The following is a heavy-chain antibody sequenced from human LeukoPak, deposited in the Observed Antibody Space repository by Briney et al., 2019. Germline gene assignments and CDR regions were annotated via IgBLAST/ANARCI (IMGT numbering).Heavy chain of an antibody. CDR1: GGTFSSYA. D-gene: IGHD3-16*01. V-gene: IGHV1-69*04. CDR2: IIPILGIA. Sequence: SVKVSCKASGGTFSSYAISWVRQAPGQGLEWMGRIIPILGIANYAQKFQGRVTITADKSTSTAYMELSSLRSEDTAVYYCARDLGDYVWGYWGQGTLVTVSS. CDR3: ARDLGDYVWGY. J-gene: IGHJ4*02.